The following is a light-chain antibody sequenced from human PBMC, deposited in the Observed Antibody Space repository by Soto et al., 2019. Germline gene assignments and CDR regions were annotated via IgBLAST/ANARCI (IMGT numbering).Light chain of an antibody. CDR3: KQSECTPLP. V-gene: IGKV3-15*01. CDR2: GAS. CDR1: QSVSSN. J-gene: IGKJ1*01. Sequence: VVKKSAVAVSLSKGERATLSCRASQSVSSNLAWYQQKPGQAPRLLIYGASTRATGIPARFSGSGSGTEFTLTISSLQAEDVTRYCSKQSECTPLPFGQVAK.